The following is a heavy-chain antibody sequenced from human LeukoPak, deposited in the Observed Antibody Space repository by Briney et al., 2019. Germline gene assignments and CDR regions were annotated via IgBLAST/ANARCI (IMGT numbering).Heavy chain of an antibody. CDR3: TRHSPSYYYDSSGYYRIAEYFQL. J-gene: IGHJ1*01. CDR2: IRSNANSYAT. D-gene: IGHD3-22*01. CDR1: GITFSGSD. Sequence: GGSLRLSCAASGITFSGSDMHCVRQASGKRLEWVGRIRSNANSYATAYAASVKGRFTISRDDSKNTAYLQMNSLKTEDTAVYYCTRHSPSYYYDSSGYYRIAEYFQLWGQGTLVTVSS. V-gene: IGHV3-73*01.